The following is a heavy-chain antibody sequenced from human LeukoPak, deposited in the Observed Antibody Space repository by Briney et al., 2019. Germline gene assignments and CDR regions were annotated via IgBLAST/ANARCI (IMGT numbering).Heavy chain of an antibody. CDR3: ARHKFSSAEYDY. V-gene: IGHV3-11*06. CDR1: GFSFSDYY. Sequence: GGSLRLSCAASGFSFSDYYMSWIRQAPGEGLEWVSYISSSSTYTKYADSVKGRFTISRDNAKNSLNLQMTSLRAEDTAVYYCARHKFSSAEYDYWGQGTLVTVSS. J-gene: IGHJ4*02. CDR2: ISSSSTYT. D-gene: IGHD6-6*01.